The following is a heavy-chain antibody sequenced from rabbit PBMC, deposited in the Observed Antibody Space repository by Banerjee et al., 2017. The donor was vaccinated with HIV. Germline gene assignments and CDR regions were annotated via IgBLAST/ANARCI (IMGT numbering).Heavy chain of an antibody. CDR3: AREGYVGYRGYGYAFSGMDL. Sequence: QSLEESGGDLVKPEGSLTLTCTASGFSFSSSYYMSWVRQAPGKGLEWIACIYGGSSGSTEYARWAKGRFTISKTSSTTVTLQMTSLTAADTATYFCAREGYVGYRGYGYAFSGMDLWGPGTLVTVS. D-gene: IGHD6-1*01. V-gene: IGHV1S40*01. J-gene: IGHJ6*01. CDR2: IYGGSSGST. CDR1: GFSFSSSYY.